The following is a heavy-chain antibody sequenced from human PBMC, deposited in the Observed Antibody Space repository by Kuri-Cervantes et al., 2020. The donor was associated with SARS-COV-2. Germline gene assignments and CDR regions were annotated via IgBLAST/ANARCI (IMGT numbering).Heavy chain of an antibody. V-gene: IGHV4-59*06. D-gene: IGHD3-3*01. CDR3: ARSVTKDFWSGVDI. CDR1: GGSISSYY. Sequence: SETLSLTCTVSGGSISSYYWSWIRQPAGKGLEWIGYIYYSGSTYYNPSLKSRITISLDTSRNQFSLKLSSVTAADTAVYYCARSVTKDFWSGVDIWGQGTMVTVSS. CDR2: IYYSGST. J-gene: IGHJ3*02.